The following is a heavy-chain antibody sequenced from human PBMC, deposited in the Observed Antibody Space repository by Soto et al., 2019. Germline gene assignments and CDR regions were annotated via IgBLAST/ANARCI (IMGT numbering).Heavy chain of an antibody. CDR3: ARGGYCSSTSCYPLSYYYYGMDV. Sequence: GGSLRLSCAASGFTFSSYGMHWVRQAPGKGLEWVAVIWYDGSNKYYADSVKGRFTISRDNSKNTLYLQMNSLRAEDTAVYYCARGGYCSSTSCYPLSYYYYGMDVWGQGTTVTVSS. J-gene: IGHJ6*02. D-gene: IGHD2-2*01. V-gene: IGHV3-33*01. CDR2: IWYDGSNK. CDR1: GFTFSSYG.